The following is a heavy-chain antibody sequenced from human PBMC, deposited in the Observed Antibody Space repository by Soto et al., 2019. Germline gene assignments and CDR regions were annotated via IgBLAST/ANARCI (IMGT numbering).Heavy chain of an antibody. Sequence: SQTLSLTCAISGDSVSSDITSWNWIRQSPSRGLEWLGRTYYRSKWFHDYAASVKSRITINPDTSKNQFSLELNSMAPEDTAVYYCARGNALDVWGQGTVVTVSS. J-gene: IGHJ3*01. CDR1: GDSVSSDITS. D-gene: IGHD3-10*01. V-gene: IGHV6-1*01. CDR3: ARGNALDV. CDR2: TYYRSKWFH.